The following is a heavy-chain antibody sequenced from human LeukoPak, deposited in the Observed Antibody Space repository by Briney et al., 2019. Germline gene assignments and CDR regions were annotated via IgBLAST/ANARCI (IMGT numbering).Heavy chain of an antibody. CDR3: ARDRRRGHGDYVRGFHWFDP. J-gene: IGHJ5*02. V-gene: IGHV4-39*07. CDR2: IYYSGST. D-gene: IGHD4-17*01. CDR1: GGSISSSSYY. Sequence: SETLSLTCTVSGGSISSSSYYWGWIRQPPGKGLEWIGSIYYSGSTYYNPSLKSRVTISVDTSKNQFSLKLSSVTAADTAVYYCARDRRRGHGDYVRGFHWFDPWGQGTLVTVSS.